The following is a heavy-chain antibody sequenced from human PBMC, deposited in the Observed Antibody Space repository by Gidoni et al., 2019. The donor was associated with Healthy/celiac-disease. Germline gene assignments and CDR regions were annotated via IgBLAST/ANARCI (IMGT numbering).Heavy chain of an antibody. Sequence: EVQLVESGGGLVKPGRSLSLSCTASGFTFGDYAMSWFRQAPGKGLEWVGFIRSKAYGGTTEYAASVKGRFTISRDDSKSIAYLQMNSLKTEDTAVYYCTRETTTRWDDYWGQGTLVTVSS. CDR3: TRETTTRWDDY. CDR1: GFTFGDYA. V-gene: IGHV3-49*05. CDR2: IRSKAYGGTT. D-gene: IGHD4-17*01. J-gene: IGHJ4*02.